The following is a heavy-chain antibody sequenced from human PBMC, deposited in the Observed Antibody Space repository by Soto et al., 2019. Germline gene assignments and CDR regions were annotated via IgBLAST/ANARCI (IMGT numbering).Heavy chain of an antibody. Sequence: PSETXALTCTVSGGSISSSSYYWGWIRQPPGKGLEWIGSIYYSGSTNYNPSLKSRVTISVDTSKNQFSLKLSSVTAADTAVYYCARSYSYGSGSYLDSFGISDYWGQGTLVTVSS. CDR1: GGSISSSSYY. CDR2: IYYSGST. J-gene: IGHJ4*02. CDR3: ARSYSYGSGSYLDSFGISDY. D-gene: IGHD3-10*01. V-gene: IGHV4-39*07.